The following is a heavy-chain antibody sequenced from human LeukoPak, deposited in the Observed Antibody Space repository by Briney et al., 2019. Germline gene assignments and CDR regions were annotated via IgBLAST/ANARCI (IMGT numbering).Heavy chain of an antibody. V-gene: IGHV3-48*04. D-gene: IGHD5-24*01. CDR3: ARLKREMAGIWSQEYYYYMDV. CDR1: GFTFTNHW. CDR2: ISSSSSTI. Sequence: GGSLRLSCVTSGFTFTNHWMSWVRQAPGKGLEWVSYISSSSSTIYYADSVKGRFTISRDNAKNSLYLQMNSLRAEDTAVYYCARLKREMAGIWSQEYYYYMDVWGKGTTVTISS. J-gene: IGHJ6*03.